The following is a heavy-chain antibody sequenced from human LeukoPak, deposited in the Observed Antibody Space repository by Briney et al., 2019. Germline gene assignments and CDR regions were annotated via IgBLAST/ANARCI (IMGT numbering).Heavy chain of an antibody. V-gene: IGHV1-18*01. CDR1: GYTFTSYG. CDR3: ARVTQTDYDFDY. D-gene: IGHD4-17*01. CDR2: ISAYNVNT. J-gene: IGHJ4*02. Sequence: ASVKVSCKASGYTFTSYGISWVRHAPGQGREWMGWISAYNVNTDYAQKLQGRVTMTTDTSTSTAYMELRSLRSEDTAVYYCARVTQTDYDFDYWGQGTLVTVSS.